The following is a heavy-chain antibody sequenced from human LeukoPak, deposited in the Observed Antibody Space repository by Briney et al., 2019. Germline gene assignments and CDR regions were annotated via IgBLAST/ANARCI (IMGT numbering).Heavy chain of an antibody. Sequence: GGSLRLSCAASGFTFSSYWMHWVRQAPGKGLVWVSGINYDGSDTRYADPVKGRFTISRDNAKNTLYLQINSLRAEDTAVYYCQRDFMTAAGIHWGQGTLVTVCS. V-gene: IGHV3-74*01. CDR1: GFTFSSYW. J-gene: IGHJ4*02. CDR2: INYDGSDT. D-gene: IGHD6-13*01. CDR3: QRDFMTAAGIH.